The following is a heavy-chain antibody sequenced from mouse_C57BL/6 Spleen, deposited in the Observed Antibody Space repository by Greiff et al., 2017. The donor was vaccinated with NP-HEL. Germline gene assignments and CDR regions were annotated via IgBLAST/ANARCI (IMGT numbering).Heavy chain of an antibody. J-gene: IGHJ3*01. CDR1: GYSFTGYF. D-gene: IGHD2-5*01. CDR2: INPYNGDT. Sequence: VQLKQSGPELVKPGDSVKISCKASGYSFTGYFMNWVMQSHGKSLEWIGRINPYNGDTFYNQKFKGKATLTVDKSSSTAHMELRSLTSEDSAVYYCARSNYSNFAYWGQGTLVTVSA. V-gene: IGHV1-20*01. CDR3: ARSNYSNFAY.